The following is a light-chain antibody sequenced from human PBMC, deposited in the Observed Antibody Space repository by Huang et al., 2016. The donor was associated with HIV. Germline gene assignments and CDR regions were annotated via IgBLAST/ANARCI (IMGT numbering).Light chain of an antibody. CDR3: LQDYSYPLT. V-gene: IGKV1-6*01. CDR2: NAS. CDR1: EGIKKD. J-gene: IGKJ4*01. Sequence: IQMTQSPSSLSASVGDRVTITCRASEGIKKDLGWYQQKPGKAPKLLIYNASKLQGGVPSRFSGGGSDTDFTLTISSLQPEDFATYYCLQDYSYPLTFGGGTKVEFK.